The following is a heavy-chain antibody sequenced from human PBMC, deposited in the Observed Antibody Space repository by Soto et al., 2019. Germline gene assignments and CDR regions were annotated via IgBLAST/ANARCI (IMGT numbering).Heavy chain of an antibody. CDR1: GGPFSSQA. Sequence: QVQVEQSGAEVKKPGSSLKVSCKTSGGPFSSQAFNWVRQARGHGLEWMGGIIPLLGSTTYAQKFQDRVTFNADESTSTVYMELRTLRSEDTATYFCAMRDGPYFYYVIDVWGRGTTVTVSS. CDR3: AMRDGPYFYYVIDV. CDR2: IIPLLGST. J-gene: IGHJ6*02. V-gene: IGHV1-69*01. D-gene: IGHD2-8*01.